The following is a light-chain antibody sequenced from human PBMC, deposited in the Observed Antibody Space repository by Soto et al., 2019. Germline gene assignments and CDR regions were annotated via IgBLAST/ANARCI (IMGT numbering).Light chain of an antibody. CDR2: GAS. CDR1: QSVSSN. CDR3: QQYGSLSWT. J-gene: IGKJ1*01. V-gene: IGKV3-20*01. Sequence: EVGTTQSPATLSVSPGERATLSCRASQSVSSNLAWYQKKPGQDPRIIIFGASGRATGIPDRFSGSGSGTDFNLTISRLETEDFAVYEGQQYGSLSWTGGQGTKVAIK.